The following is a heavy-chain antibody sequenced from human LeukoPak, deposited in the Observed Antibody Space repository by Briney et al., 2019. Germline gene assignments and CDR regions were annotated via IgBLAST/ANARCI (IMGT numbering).Heavy chain of an antibody. J-gene: IGHJ4*02. CDR3: AREYTLYRSGWFLDY. CDR1: GGSISSSSYY. D-gene: IGHD6-19*01. Sequence: SSETLSLTCTVSGGSISSSSYYWGWIRQPPGKGLEWIGGIYYSGSTYYNPSLKSRVTISVDTSKNQFSLKLSSVTAADTAVYYCAREYTLYRSGWFLDYWGQGTVVTVSS. CDR2: IYYSGST. V-gene: IGHV4-39*07.